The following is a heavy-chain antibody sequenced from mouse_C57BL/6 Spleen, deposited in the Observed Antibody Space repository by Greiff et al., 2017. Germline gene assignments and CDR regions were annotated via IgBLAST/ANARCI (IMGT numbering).Heavy chain of an antibody. CDR3: ARENTTRFDY. D-gene: IGHD2-12*01. CDR1: GYTFTSYW. J-gene: IGHJ2*01. CDR2: IHPSVSYT. Sequence: QVQLQQSGAELVKPGASVTLSCKASGYTFTSYWMQWVKQRPGPGLEWIGEIHPSVSYTNSNQTFKGTATLTVDQSSSTAYMQLSSLTSEDSAVYYCARENTTRFDYWGQGTTLTVSS. V-gene: IGHV1-50*01.